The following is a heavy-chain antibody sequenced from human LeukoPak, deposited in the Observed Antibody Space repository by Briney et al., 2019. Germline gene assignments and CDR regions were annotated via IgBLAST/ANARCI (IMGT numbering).Heavy chain of an antibody. CDR3: AKVAGVVVITTELDY. J-gene: IGHJ4*02. CDR1: GFTFSSYA. D-gene: IGHD3-22*01. Sequence: GGSLRLSCAASGFTFSSYAMSWVRQAPGKGLEWVSSISGSGGSTYYADSVKGRFTIFKDNSKNTLYLQMNRLRAEDTAVYYCAKVAGVVVITTELDYWGQGTLVTVSS. CDR2: ISGSGGST. V-gene: IGHV3-23*01.